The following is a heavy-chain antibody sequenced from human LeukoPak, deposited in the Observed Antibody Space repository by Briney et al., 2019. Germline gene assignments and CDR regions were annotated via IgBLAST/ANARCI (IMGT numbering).Heavy chain of an antibody. CDR3: ARDSYRSLDY. CDR1: GFTFSDVW. D-gene: IGHD4-11*01. Sequence: GVSLRLSGAASGFTFSDVWMSWVRQAPGKGLEWVANINQDGRGIYYVDSVKGRFSISRDNTNNLLYLQMNSLRAEDTAMYFCARDSYRSLDYWGQGTLVTVSS. CDR2: INQDGRGI. J-gene: IGHJ4*02. V-gene: IGHV3-7*01.